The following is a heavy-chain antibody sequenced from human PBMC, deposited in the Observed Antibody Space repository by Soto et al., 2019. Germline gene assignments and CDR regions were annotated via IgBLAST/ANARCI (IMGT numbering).Heavy chain of an antibody. Sequence: QVQLVQSGAEVKKPGASVKVSCKASGYTFTSYAMHWVRQAPGQRLEWMGWINAGNGNTKYSQKFQGRVTITRDTSASTAYMKLSSLRSEDTAVYYCARSIVLVTALDYWGQGTLVTVSS. CDR2: INAGNGNT. CDR1: GYTFTSYA. CDR3: ARSIVLVTALDY. J-gene: IGHJ4*02. V-gene: IGHV1-3*01. D-gene: IGHD2-21*02.